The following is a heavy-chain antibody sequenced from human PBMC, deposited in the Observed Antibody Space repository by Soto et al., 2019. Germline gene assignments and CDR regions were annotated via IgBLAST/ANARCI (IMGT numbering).Heavy chain of an antibody. CDR3: TTFTVGNH. D-gene: IGHD4-17*01. Sequence: EVQLVESGGGLVEPGGSLRLSCAASGFTCSNAWMNWVRQAPGKGLEWVGRIKSKSDGRTIDHAAPVTGRFTISRDDSENTVYLQMNSLKTEDTAMYYCTTFTVGNHWGQGTLVTVSS. CDR1: GFTCSNAW. V-gene: IGHV3-15*07. CDR2: IKSKSDGRTI. J-gene: IGHJ4*02.